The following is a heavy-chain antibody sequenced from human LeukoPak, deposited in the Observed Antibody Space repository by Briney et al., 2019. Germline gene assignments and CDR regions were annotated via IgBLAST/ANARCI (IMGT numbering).Heavy chain of an antibody. J-gene: IGHJ6*03. D-gene: IGHD5-12*01. CDR2: IYYSGST. CDR3: ARGSGATILPYYYYYYYMDV. CDR1: GGSISSSSYY. Sequence: PSETLSLTCTVSGGSISSSSYYWGWIRQPPGKGLEWIGSIYYSGSTYYNPSLKSRVTISVDTSKNQFSLKLSSVTAADTAVYYCARGSGATILPYYYYYYYMDVWAREPWSPSP. V-gene: IGHV4-39*07.